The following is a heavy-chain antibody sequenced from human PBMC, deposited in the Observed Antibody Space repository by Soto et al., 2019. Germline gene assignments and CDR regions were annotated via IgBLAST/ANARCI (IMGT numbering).Heavy chain of an antibody. D-gene: IGHD5-18*01. V-gene: IGHV1-2*04. Sequence: ASVKVSCKASGYTFTGYYMYWVRQAPGQGLEWMGWINPNSGGTNYAQKFQGWVTMTRDTSISTAYMELSRLRSDDTAVYYCARELDGGYSYGYYYYGMDVWGQGTTVTVSS. J-gene: IGHJ6*02. CDR2: INPNSGGT. CDR1: GYTFTGYY. CDR3: ARELDGGYSYGYYYYGMDV.